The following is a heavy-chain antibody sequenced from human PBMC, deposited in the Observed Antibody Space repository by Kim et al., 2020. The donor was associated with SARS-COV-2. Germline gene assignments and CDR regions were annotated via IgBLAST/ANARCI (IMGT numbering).Heavy chain of an antibody. CDR3: ARDYYDSSGYYLDY. V-gene: IGHV3-48*02. Sequence: ADSVKGRFTISRDNAKNSLYLQMNSLRDEDTAVYYCARDYYDSSGYYLDYWGQGTLVTVSS. D-gene: IGHD3-22*01. J-gene: IGHJ4*02.